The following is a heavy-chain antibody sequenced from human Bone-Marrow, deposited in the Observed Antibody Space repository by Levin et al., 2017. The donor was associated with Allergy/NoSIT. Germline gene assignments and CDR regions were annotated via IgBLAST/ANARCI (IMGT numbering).Heavy chain of an antibody. CDR2: ILHTGIT. V-gene: IGHV4-4*02. D-gene: IGHD5-24*01. CDR3: ARDEKANGTPVV. J-gene: IGHJ4*02. CDR1: GGSITTNNW. Sequence: SETLSLTCAVSGGSITTNNWWSWVRQSPGKGLEWLGEILHTGITNYNPSLKSRVTISVDSSKNQFSLRLTSVTAADTAVYFCARDEKANGTPVVWGRGTLVTVSS.